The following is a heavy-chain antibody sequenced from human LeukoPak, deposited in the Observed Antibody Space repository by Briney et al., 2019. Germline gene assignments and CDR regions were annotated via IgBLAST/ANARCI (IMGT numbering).Heavy chain of an antibody. J-gene: IGHJ6*02. V-gene: IGHV1-18*01. Sequence: ASVKVSCKASGYTYTTDGISWVRQAPGQGLEWMGWISAYNGNTNYAQKLQGRVTMTTDTSTSTAYMGLRSLRSDDTAVYYCARDAEYNWNDGDYYYYYGMDVWGQGTTVTVSS. D-gene: IGHD1-1*01. CDR1: GYTYTTDG. CDR2: ISAYNGNT. CDR3: ARDAEYNWNDGDYYYYYGMDV.